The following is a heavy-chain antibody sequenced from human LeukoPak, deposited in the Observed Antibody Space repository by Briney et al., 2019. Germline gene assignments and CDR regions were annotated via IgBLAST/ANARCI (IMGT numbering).Heavy chain of an antibody. D-gene: IGHD2-15*01. CDR3: AKDLWSGGSCCDAFDI. Sequence: PGGSLRLSCAASGFTFSSYAVSWVRQAPGKGLEWVSGISGSGGSTYYADVVKGRFTISRDNSKNTLYLQMNSLRVEDTAVYYCAKDLWSGGSCCDAFDIWGQGTMVTVSS. CDR2: ISGSGGST. V-gene: IGHV3-23*01. CDR1: GFTFSSYA. J-gene: IGHJ3*02.